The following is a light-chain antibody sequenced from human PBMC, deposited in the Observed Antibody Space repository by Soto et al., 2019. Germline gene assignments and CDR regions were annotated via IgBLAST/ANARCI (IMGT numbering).Light chain of an antibody. Sequence: QSVLTQPASVSGSPGQSVAISCTGTSSDVGGYNYVSWYQQHPGKAPKLMIYDVIKRPSGVPDRFSGSKSGNTASLTVSGLQAEDEADYYCSSYAGSKGVFGTGTKVTVL. J-gene: IGLJ1*01. CDR2: DVI. V-gene: IGLV2-8*01. CDR3: SSYAGSKGV. CDR1: SSDVGGYNY.